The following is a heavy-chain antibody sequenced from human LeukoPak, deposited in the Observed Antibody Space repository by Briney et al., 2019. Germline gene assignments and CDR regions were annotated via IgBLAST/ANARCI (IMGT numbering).Heavy chain of an antibody. D-gene: IGHD2-21*02. CDR3: ARGPRDIVVVTATENDAFDI. CDR2: ISYDGSNK. Sequence: GSLRLSCAASGFTFSTYTMSWVRQPPGKGLEWVAVISYDGSNKYYADSVKGRFTISRDNSKNTLYLQMNSLRGEDTAVYYCARGPRDIVVVTATENDAFDIWGQGTMVTVSS. CDR1: GFTFSTYT. J-gene: IGHJ3*02. V-gene: IGHV3-30*04.